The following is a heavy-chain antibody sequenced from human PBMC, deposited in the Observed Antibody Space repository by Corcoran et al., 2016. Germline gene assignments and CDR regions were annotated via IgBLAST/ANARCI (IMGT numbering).Heavy chain of an antibody. CDR2: IWYDGSNK. D-gene: IGHD6-19*01. CDR3: ARDNPGGSGWWGGFDY. V-gene: IGHV3-33*01. CDR1: GFTFSSYG. Sequence: QVQLVESGGGVVQPGRSLRLSCAASGFTFSSYGMHWVRQAPGKGLEWVAVIWYDGSNKYYADSVKGRFTISRDNSKNTLYLQMNSLRAEDTAVYYCARDNPGGSGWWGGFDYWGQGTLVTVSS. J-gene: IGHJ4*02.